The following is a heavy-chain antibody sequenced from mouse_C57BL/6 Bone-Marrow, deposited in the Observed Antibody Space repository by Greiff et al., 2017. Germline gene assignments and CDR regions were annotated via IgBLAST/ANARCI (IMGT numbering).Heavy chain of an antibody. Sequence: QVQLQQPGAELVRPGTSVKLSCKASGYTFTSYWMHWVKQRPGQGLEWIGVIDPSDSYTNYNQKFKGKATLTVDTSSSTAYMQLSSLTSEDSAVYYCARHYYDYDDFDYWGQGTTLRVSS. CDR2: IDPSDSYT. J-gene: IGHJ2*01. D-gene: IGHD2-4*01. V-gene: IGHV1-59*01. CDR1: GYTFTSYW. CDR3: ARHYYDYDDFDY.